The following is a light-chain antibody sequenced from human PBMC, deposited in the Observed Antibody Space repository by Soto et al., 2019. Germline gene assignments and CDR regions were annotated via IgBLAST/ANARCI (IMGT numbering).Light chain of an antibody. V-gene: IGLV2-14*01. CDR3: SSFTSTSTRL. J-gene: IGLJ1*01. CDR1: SSDIGSYDY. Sequence: SMLAQPASVSGSPGQSITISCTGTSSDIGSYDYVSWYQQHPGKAPNLIIYEVTDRPSGVSNRFSGSKSGNTASLTISGLQAEDEADYYCSSFTSTSTRLFGSGTKVTVL. CDR2: EVT.